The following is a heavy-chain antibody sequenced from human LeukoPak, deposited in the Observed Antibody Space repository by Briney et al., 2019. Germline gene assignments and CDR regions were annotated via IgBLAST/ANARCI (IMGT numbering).Heavy chain of an antibody. CDR2: ISGSGGNT. CDR1: GFTFSCYA. J-gene: IGHJ4*02. CDR3: AKDGRIAEDYFDY. D-gene: IGHD6-13*01. V-gene: IGHV3-23*01. Sequence: PGGSLRFSCAASGFTFSCYAMKRGRTAPGKGLGWDSAISGSGGNTNYADSVKGRFTISRDNYKNTRYLRMDSLTAEYTALYYCAKDGRIAEDYFDYWGQGTLVTVSS.